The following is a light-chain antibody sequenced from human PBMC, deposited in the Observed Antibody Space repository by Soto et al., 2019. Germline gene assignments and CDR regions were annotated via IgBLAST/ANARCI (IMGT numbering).Light chain of an antibody. Sequence: IQLTQSPSSLSASMGERVTITCRASQGVSSSLAWYQQKPGSAPKLLIFAASILQSGVPSRFSGSGSGTDFTLTISSLQPEDFATYYCQQSYSTPQTFGQGTKVDI. CDR3: QQSYSTPQT. CDR2: AAS. J-gene: IGKJ1*01. CDR1: QGVSSS. V-gene: IGKV1-39*01.